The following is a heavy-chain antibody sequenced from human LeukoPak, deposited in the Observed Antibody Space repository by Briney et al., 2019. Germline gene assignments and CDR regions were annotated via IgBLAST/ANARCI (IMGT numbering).Heavy chain of an antibody. Sequence: GESLQISCKGSGYSFTSYWIGWVRQMPGKGLEWMGIIYPGDSDTRYSPSFQGQVTISADKSISTAYLQWSSLKASDTAMYYCARTKTYYDILTGYYSKYYFDYWGQGTLVTVSS. V-gene: IGHV5-51*01. D-gene: IGHD3-9*01. CDR2: IYPGDSDT. J-gene: IGHJ4*02. CDR1: GYSFTSYW. CDR3: ARTKTYYDILTGYYSKYYFDY.